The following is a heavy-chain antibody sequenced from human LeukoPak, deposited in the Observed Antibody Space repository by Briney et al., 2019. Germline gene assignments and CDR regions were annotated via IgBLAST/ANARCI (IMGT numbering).Heavy chain of an antibody. CDR1: GGTFSSYA. Sequence: ASVKVSCKASGGTFSSYAISWVRQAPGQGLEWMGWISAYNGNTNYAQKLQGRVTMTTDTSTSTAYMELRSLRSDDTAVYYCARDGFSPYYYGSGSYYPHFDYWGQGTLVTVSS. D-gene: IGHD3-10*01. CDR2: ISAYNGNT. V-gene: IGHV1-18*01. J-gene: IGHJ4*02. CDR3: ARDGFSPYYYGSGSYYPHFDY.